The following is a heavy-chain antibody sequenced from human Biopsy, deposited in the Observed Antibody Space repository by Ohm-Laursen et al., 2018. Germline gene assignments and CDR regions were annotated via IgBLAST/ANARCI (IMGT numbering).Heavy chain of an antibody. V-gene: IGHV1-69*05. CDR2: IVTFFGTV. D-gene: IGHD3-9*01. CDR1: GGTFSNYA. J-gene: IGHJ6*02. CDR3: ASQTPRNPNILTGAFHYDMAV. Sequence: SSVKVSCKFSGGTFSNYAVSWVRQAPGQGLEWMGGIVTFFGTVKYAQRFQGRLTITTDRSTDTAYMELSSLTSEDTAVYYCASQTPRNPNILTGAFHYDMAVWGQGTTVTVSS.